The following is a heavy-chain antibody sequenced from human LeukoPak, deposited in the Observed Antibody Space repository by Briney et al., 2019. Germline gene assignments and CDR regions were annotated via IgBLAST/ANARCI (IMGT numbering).Heavy chain of an antibody. CDR2: ISDSGGYT. J-gene: IGHJ4*02. CDR1: GLTFRTYA. D-gene: IGHD3-16*02. V-gene: IGHV3-23*01. CDR3: AKGGSYRSQPYFDY. Sequence: GSLRLSCAASGLTFRTYAMSWVRQAPGKGLEWVSSISDSGGYTFYADSVKGRFTISRDNSKNTVYLHMNSLRAEDTAVYYCAKGGSYRSQPYFDYWGQGTPVTVSS.